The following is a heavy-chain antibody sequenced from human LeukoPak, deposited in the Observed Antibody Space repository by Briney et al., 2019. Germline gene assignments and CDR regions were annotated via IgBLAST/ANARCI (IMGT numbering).Heavy chain of an antibody. CDR1: GVSITTYY. CDR3: AREANYYGSGSYFEGTFDY. D-gene: IGHD3-10*01. J-gene: IGHJ4*02. CDR2: IYHSGST. V-gene: IGHV4-59*13. Sequence: SSETLSLTCTVSGVSITTYYWSWIRQPPGKGLEWIGYIYHSGSTNYNPSLKSRVTISVDTSKNEFSLKLTSVTAADTAVYYCAREANYYGSGSYFEGTFDYWGQGSLVTASS.